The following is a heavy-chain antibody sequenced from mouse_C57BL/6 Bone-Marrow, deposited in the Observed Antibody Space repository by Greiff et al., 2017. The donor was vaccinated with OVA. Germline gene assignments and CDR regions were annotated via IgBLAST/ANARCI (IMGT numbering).Heavy chain of an antibody. CDR1: GYTFTSYW. D-gene: IGHD2-5*01. V-gene: IGHV1-55*01. CDR2: IYPGSGST. CDR3: ARREGYSNYAWFAY. J-gene: IGHJ3*01. Sequence: QLQQPGAELVKPGASVKMSCKASGYTFTSYWITWVKQRPGQGLEWIGDIYPGSGSTNYNEKFESKATLTVDTSSSTAYMQLSSLTSEDSAVYYCARREGYSNYAWFAYWGQGTLVTVSA.